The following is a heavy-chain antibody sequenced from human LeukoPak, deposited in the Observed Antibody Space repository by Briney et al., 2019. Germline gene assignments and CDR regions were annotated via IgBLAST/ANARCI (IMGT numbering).Heavy chain of an antibody. V-gene: IGHV3-30*03. J-gene: IGHJ3*02. CDR1: GFTFSSYG. CDR2: ISYDGSNK. CDR3: ARLLYVSFDI. Sequence: GRSLRLSCAASGFTFSSYGMHWVRQAPGKGLEWVAVISYDGSNKYYADSVKGRFTISRDNSKNTLYLQMNSLRAEDTAVYYCARLLYVSFDIWGQGTMVTVSS. D-gene: IGHD3-16*01.